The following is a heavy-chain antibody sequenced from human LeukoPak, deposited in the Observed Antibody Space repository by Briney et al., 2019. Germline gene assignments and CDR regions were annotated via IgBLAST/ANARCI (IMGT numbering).Heavy chain of an antibody. Sequence: GSLRLSCVASGFTFTSDAMNWVRQAPGKGLEWIGYIYYSGSTNYNPSLKSRVTISVDTSKNQFSLRLSSVTAADTAVYYCAREVDGMDVWGQGTTVTVSS. CDR3: AREVDGMDV. CDR2: IYYSGST. V-gene: IGHV4-59*01. J-gene: IGHJ6*02. CDR1: GFTFTSDA.